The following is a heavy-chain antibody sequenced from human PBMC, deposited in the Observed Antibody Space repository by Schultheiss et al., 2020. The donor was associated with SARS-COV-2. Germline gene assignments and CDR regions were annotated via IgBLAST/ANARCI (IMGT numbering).Heavy chain of an antibody. CDR2: INPNSGGT. D-gene: IGHD1-26*01. CDR1: GYTFTSYD. Sequence: ASVKVSCKASGYTFTSYDINWVRQATGQGLEWMGWINPNSGGTNYAQKFQGRVTMTTDTSTSTAYMELRSLRSEDTAVYYCARVYSGPGDLWGRGTLVTVSS. V-gene: IGHV1-8*01. CDR3: ARVYSGPGDL. J-gene: IGHJ2*01.